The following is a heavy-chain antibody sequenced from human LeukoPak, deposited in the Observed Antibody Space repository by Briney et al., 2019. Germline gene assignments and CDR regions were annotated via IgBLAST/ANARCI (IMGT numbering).Heavy chain of an antibody. CDR2: IIPIFGTA. D-gene: IGHD4-17*01. V-gene: IGHV1-69*13. J-gene: IGHJ4*02. CDR1: GGTFSSYA. CDR3: ARSTATVTTGFDY. Sequence: ASVTVSCTASGGTFSSYAISWVRQAPGQGLEWMGGIIPIFGTANYAQKFQGRVTITADESTSTAYMELSSLRSEDTAVYYCARSTATVTTGFDYWGQGTLVTVSS.